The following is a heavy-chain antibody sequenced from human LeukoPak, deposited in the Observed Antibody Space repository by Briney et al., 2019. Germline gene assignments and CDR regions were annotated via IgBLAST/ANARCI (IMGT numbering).Heavy chain of an antibody. CDR3: ARGAGYCDY. V-gene: IGHV4-39*02. CDR2: VYYSGTT. D-gene: IGHD6-13*01. CDR1: GDSISSSTYY. J-gene: IGHJ4*02. Sequence: SETLSLTCTVSGDSISSSTYYWGWIRQPPGKELEWIGSVYYSGTTYSNPSLRSRVTISVDTSKSHFSLKLSSVTAADTAVYYCARGAGYCDYWGQGTLVTVSS.